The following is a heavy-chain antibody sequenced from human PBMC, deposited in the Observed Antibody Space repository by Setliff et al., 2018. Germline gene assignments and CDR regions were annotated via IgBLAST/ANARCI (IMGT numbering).Heavy chain of an antibody. V-gene: IGHV4-39*02. CDR2: VCFSGSA. CDR3: ARDPGFHSGTWSLDS. Sequence: PSETLSLTCTVSGVSIGDTYYYWAWIRQPPGKGLEWVGSVCFSGSAYFSPSLKSRVAISLDTSTNVFSLKLSSLIAADTAVYYCARDPGFHSGTWSLDSWGQGRLVTVSS. D-gene: IGHD2-21*01. J-gene: IGHJ4*02. CDR1: GVSIGDTYYY.